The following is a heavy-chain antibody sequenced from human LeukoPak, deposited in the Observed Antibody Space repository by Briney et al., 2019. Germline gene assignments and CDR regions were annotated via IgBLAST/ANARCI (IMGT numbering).Heavy chain of an antibody. CDR1: GFTFSNYA. CDR2: ISGRGGST. J-gene: IGHJ4*02. CDR3: AKDPMIRGLTYDC. Sequence: GESLRLSCAASGFTFSNYAMTWVRQAPGKGLEWVSAISGRGGSTYYADPVKGRFTISRDNSKNTLYLQMNSLRAEDTAIYYCAKDPMIRGLTYDCWGQGTLVTVSS. V-gene: IGHV3-23*01. D-gene: IGHD3-10*01.